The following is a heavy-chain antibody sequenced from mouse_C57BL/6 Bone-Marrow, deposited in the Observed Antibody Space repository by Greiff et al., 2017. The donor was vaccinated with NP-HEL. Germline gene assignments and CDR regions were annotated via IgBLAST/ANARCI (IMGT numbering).Heavy chain of an antibody. J-gene: IGHJ3*01. Sequence: VKLMESGAELARPGASVKLSCKASGYTFTSYGISWVKQRTGQGLEWIGEIYPRSGNTYYNEKFKGKATLTADKSSSTAYMGLRSLTSEDSAVYFCASSWFAYWGQGTLVTVSA. V-gene: IGHV1-81*01. CDR2: IYPRSGNT. CDR3: ASSWFAY. CDR1: GYTFTSYG.